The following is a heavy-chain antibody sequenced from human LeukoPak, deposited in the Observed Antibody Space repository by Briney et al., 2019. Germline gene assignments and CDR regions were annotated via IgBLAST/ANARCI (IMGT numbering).Heavy chain of an antibody. CDR2: ISKSDDRT. V-gene: IGHV3-23*01. D-gene: IGHD1-26*01. Sequence: GGSLRLSCVASGFTLSGYDMMWVRQRPGKGLEWVSSISKSDDRTYYADSVKGRFTISRDKSKSTVYLQMSSLRADDTAVYYCAKGRSGSYYGAFDIWGQGTMVAVSS. CDR3: AKGRSGSYYGAFDI. J-gene: IGHJ3*02. CDR1: GFTLSGYD.